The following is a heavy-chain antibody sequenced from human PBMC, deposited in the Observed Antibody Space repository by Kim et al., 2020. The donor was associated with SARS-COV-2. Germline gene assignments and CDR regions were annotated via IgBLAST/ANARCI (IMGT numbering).Heavy chain of an antibody. D-gene: IGHD5-12*01. CDR2: ISSSGSTI. J-gene: IGHJ6*03. Sequence: GGSLRLSCAASGFTFSSYEMNWVRQAPGKGLEWVSYISSSGSTIYYADSVKGRFTISRDNAKNSLYLQMNSLRAEDTAVYYCARVGGYNYYYYYYMDVWGKGTTVTVSS. CDR3: ARVGGYNYYYYYYMDV. V-gene: IGHV3-48*03. CDR1: GFTFSSYE.